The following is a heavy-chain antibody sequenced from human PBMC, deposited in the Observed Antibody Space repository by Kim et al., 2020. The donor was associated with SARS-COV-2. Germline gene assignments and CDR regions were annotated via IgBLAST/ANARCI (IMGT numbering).Heavy chain of an antibody. J-gene: IGHJ6*02. CDR1: GFTFSNAW. CDR3: TTRVYGSGRYYYYGMDV. V-gene: IGHV3-15*01. CDR2: IKSKTDGGTT. Sequence: GGSLRLSCAASGFTFSNAWMSWVRQAPGKGLEWVGRIKSKTDGGTTDYAAPVKGRFTISRDDSKNTLYLQMNSLKTEDTAVYYCTTRVYGSGRYYYYGMDVWGQGTTVTVSS. D-gene: IGHD3-10*01.